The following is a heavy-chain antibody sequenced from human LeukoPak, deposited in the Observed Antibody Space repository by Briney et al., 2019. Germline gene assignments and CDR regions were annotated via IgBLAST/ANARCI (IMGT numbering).Heavy chain of an antibody. D-gene: IGHD4/OR15-4a*01. CDR3: ARRAGAYSHPYDY. V-gene: IGHV3-53*01. CDR2: IYSDNT. CDR1: GFTVSSNS. Sequence: GGCRRLSCTVSGFTVSSNSMSWVRQAPGKGLGWVSFIYSDNTHYSDTVTGRVTISRDNSKNTLYLQMNSLRAEDPAVYYCARRAGAYSHPYDYWGKGTLVTVSS. J-gene: IGHJ4*02.